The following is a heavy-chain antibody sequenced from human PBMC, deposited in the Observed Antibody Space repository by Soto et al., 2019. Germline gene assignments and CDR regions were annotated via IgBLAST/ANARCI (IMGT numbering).Heavy chain of an antibody. CDR2: INPADSDI. V-gene: IGHV5-51*01. CDR3: ARHQRDDASRKIDC. CDR1: GYSFTSNW. D-gene: IGHD3-16*01. J-gene: IGHJ4*02. Sequence: LGESLKISCQGSGYSFTSNWIGWVRQMPGKGLEWMGIINPADSDIKYSPSFQGQVTISADKSIGTAYLQWSSLKASDTAMYYCARHQRDDASRKIDCWGQGTLVTRLL.